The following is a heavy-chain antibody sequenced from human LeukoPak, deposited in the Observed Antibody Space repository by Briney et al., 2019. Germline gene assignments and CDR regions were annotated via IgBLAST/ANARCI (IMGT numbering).Heavy chain of an antibody. Sequence: MSSETLSLTCTVSGGSISSYYWSWIRQPPGKGLEWIGCIYYSGSTNYNPSLKSRVTISVDTSKYQFSLKLSSVTAADTAVYYCARGNGWVCSSTSCYNWFDPWGQGTLVTVSS. D-gene: IGHD2-2*01. CDR2: IYYSGST. J-gene: IGHJ5*02. CDR3: ARGNGWVCSSTSCYNWFDP. V-gene: IGHV4-59*01. CDR1: GGSISSYY.